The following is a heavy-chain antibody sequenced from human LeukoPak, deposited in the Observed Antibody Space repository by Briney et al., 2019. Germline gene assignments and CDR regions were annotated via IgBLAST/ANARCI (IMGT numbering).Heavy chain of an antibody. CDR1: GGSFSGYY. J-gene: IGHJ3*02. CDR2: IDHSGST. Sequence: SETLSLTCAVYGGSFSGYYWSWIRQPPGKGLEWIGEIDHSGSTNYNPSLKSRVTISVDTSKNQFSLKLSSVTAADTAVYYCARVWAGVVVPAGAAFDIWGQGTVVTVSS. D-gene: IGHD2-2*01. CDR3: ARVWAGVVVPAGAAFDI. V-gene: IGHV4-34*01.